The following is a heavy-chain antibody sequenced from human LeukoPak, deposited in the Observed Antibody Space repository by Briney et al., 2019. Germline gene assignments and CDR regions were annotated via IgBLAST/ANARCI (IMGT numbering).Heavy chain of an antibody. Sequence: GGSPRLSCAASGFTFSSYWMSWVRQAPGKGLEWVANIKQDGSEKYYVDSVKGRFTISRDNAKNSLYLQMNSLRAEDTAVYYCARPTSNMVRGDYFDYWGQGTLVTVSS. CDR2: IKQDGSEK. V-gene: IGHV3-7*01. CDR3: ARPTSNMVRGDYFDY. J-gene: IGHJ4*02. CDR1: GFTFSSYW. D-gene: IGHD3-10*01.